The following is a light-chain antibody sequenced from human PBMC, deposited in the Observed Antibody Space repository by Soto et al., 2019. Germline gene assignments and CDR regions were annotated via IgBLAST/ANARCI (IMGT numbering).Light chain of an antibody. V-gene: IGKV3D-15*01. Sequence: EIVLTQSPATLSVSPGERATLSCRASQSISNHLAWYQQKPGQVPRLVMYHASTRATDFPARFSGSRSGTAFSHPISSLQSVYFAVYYCQQYKDWPLTFGGGTKVVI. CDR3: QQYKDWPLT. CDR1: QSISNH. CDR2: HAS. J-gene: IGKJ4*01.